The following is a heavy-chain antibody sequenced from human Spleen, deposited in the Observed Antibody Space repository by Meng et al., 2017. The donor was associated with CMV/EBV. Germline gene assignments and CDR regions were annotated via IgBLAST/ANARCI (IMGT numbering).Heavy chain of an antibody. Sequence: SVKVSCKASGGTFSSYAISWVRQAPGQGLEWMGGIIPIFGTANYAQKFQGRVTITTDESTSTAYMELSSLRSEDTAVYYCARGTFAVPAAVSKVTGGYWFDPWGQGTLVTVSS. CDR3: ARGTFAVPAAVSKVTGGYWFDP. V-gene: IGHV1-69*05. D-gene: IGHD2-2*01. CDR2: IIPIFGTA. J-gene: IGHJ5*02. CDR1: GGTFSSYA.